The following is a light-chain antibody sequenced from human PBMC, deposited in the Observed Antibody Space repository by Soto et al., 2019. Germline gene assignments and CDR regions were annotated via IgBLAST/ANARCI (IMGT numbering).Light chain of an antibody. CDR2: DAS. J-gene: IGKJ1*01. V-gene: IGKV3-11*01. Sequence: EIVLTQSPATLSLSPGERATLSCRASQSVSSYLAWYQQKPGQAPRLLIYDASNRATGIPARFSGSGSGTDFTLTISSLEREDFAVYYCQQRSNWPWTFGQGTKVEI. CDR1: QSVSSY. CDR3: QQRSNWPWT.